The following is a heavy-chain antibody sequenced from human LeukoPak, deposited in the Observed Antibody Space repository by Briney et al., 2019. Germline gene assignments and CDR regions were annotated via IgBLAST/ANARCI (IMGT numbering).Heavy chain of an antibody. Sequence: SETLSLTCAVYGGSFSGYYWSWIRQSPGKGLEWIGEINHSGSTNYNPSLKSRVTISVDTSKNQFSLKLSSVTAADTAVYYCARDPAVAYYWYFDLWGRGTLVTVSS. D-gene: IGHD6-19*01. V-gene: IGHV4-34*01. CDR1: GGSFSGYY. CDR3: ARDPAVAYYWYFDL. J-gene: IGHJ2*01. CDR2: INHSGST.